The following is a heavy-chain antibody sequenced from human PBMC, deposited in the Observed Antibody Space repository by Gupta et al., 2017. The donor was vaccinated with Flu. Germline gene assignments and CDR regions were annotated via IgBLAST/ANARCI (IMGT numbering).Heavy chain of an antibody. Sequence: QVQLQESGPGLVKPSQTLSLTCTVSGGSISSGSYYWSWIRQPAGKGLEWIGRIYTSGSTNYNPSLKSRVTISVDTSKNQFSLKLSSVTAADTAVYYCARGLEHRGYCSSTSCFYWNWFDPWGQGTLVTVSS. D-gene: IGHD2-2*01. CDR1: GGSISSGSYY. V-gene: IGHV4-61*02. CDR3: ARGLEHRGYCSSTSCFYWNWFDP. J-gene: IGHJ5*02. CDR2: IYTSGST.